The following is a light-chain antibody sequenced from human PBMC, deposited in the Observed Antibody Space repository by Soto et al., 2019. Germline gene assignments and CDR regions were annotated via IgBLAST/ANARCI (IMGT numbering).Light chain of an antibody. CDR1: SGEVGAYNC. Sequence: QSVLAQPASVSGCRGQSVTISCTGTSGEVGAYNCGSWYQQHPDKAPQLMSYKCTQPPSGVSNRFSGSTCGTAASLTISGLQAGDEADYLCCSSAPESTYVFGTGTKVTVL. V-gene: IGLV2-23*01. CDR2: KCT. CDR3: CSSAPESTYV. J-gene: IGLJ1*01.